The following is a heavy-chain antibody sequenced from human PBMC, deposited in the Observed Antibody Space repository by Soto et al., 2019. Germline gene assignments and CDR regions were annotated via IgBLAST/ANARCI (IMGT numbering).Heavy chain of an antibody. CDR3: ATEKYYDILTGYYKGNGMDV. J-gene: IGHJ6*02. V-gene: IGHV1-24*01. Sequence: ASVKVSCKVSGYTLTELSMHWVRQAPGKGLEWMGGFDPEDGETIYAQKFQGRVTMTEDTSTDTAYMELSSLRSEDTAVYYCATEKYYDILTGYYKGNGMDVWGQGTTVTVSS. D-gene: IGHD3-9*01. CDR2: FDPEDGET. CDR1: GYTLTELS.